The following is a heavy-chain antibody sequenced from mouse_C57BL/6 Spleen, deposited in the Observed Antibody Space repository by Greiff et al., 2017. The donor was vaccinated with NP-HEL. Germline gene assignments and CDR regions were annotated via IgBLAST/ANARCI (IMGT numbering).Heavy chain of an antibody. CDR1: GYTFTDYY. Sequence: VQLQQSGAELVKPGASVKISCKASGYTFTDYYINWVKQRPGQGLEWIGKIGPGSGSTYYNEKFKGKATLTADKSSSTAYMQLSSLTSEDSAVYYCASCGGYYDCWYFDVWGTGTTVTVSS. V-gene: IGHV1-77*01. D-gene: IGHD2-3*01. CDR3: ASCGGYYDCWYFDV. J-gene: IGHJ1*03. CDR2: IGPGSGST.